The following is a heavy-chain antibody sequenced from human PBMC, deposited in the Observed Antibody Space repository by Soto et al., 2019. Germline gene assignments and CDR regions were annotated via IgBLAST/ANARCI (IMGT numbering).Heavy chain of an antibody. CDR2: IKEDASEK. Sequence: EVQLVQSGGDLVQPGGSLRLSCVASGFTFSTYWMTWVRQAPGMGLEWVAGIKEDASEKVYVDSVKGRFSISRDNAKNSLYIQLNSLTAEDTAVYYCATAISSPFSNFDSWGQGSLVTVSS. V-gene: IGHV3-7*01. CDR1: GFTFSTYW. CDR3: ATAISSPFSNFDS. J-gene: IGHJ4*02. D-gene: IGHD2-2*01.